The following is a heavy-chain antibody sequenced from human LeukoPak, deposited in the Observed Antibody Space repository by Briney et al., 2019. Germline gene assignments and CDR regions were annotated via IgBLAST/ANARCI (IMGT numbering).Heavy chain of an antibody. CDR1: GGSISSSSYY. CDR2: IYYSGST. Sequence: PSETLSLTCTVSGGSISSSSYYWGWIRQPPGKGLEWIGSIYYSGSTYYNPSLKSRVTISVDTSKNQFSLKLSSVTAADTAVYYCAGGRKGLDYWGQGTLVTVSS. CDR3: AGGRKGLDY. V-gene: IGHV4-39*01. J-gene: IGHJ4*02.